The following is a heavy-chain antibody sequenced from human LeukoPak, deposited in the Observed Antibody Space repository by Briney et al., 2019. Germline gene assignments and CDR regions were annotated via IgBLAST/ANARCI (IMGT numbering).Heavy chain of an antibody. Sequence: ASVKVSCKVSGYTLTELSMHWVRQAPGKGLEWMGGFDPEDGETIYAQKFQGRVTMTRDTSTSTVYMELSSLRSEDTAVYYCASTYSSSWYAGYYYYYMDVWGKGTTVTVSS. CDR1: GYTLTELS. CDR2: FDPEDGET. CDR3: ASTYSSSWYAGYYYYYMDV. D-gene: IGHD6-13*01. J-gene: IGHJ6*03. V-gene: IGHV1-24*01.